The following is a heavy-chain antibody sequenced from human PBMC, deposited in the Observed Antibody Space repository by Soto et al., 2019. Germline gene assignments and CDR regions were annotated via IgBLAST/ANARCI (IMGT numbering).Heavy chain of an antibody. J-gene: IGHJ4*02. D-gene: IGHD5-18*01. Sequence: PGGSLRLSCLASGFPSSTYGFRTYAMTWVRQPPGKGLEWVSAISGSGGSTYYADSVKGRFTISRDNSKNTVYLQMNSLRVEDSAVYYCVKERSGHSYADSWGQGTLVTVSS. CDR3: VKERSGHSYADS. V-gene: IGHV3-23*01. CDR1: GFPSSTYGFRTYA. CDR2: ISGSGGST.